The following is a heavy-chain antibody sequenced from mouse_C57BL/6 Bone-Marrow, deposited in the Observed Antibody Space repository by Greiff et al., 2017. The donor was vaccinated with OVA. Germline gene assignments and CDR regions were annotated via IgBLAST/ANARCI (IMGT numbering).Heavy chain of an antibody. Sequence: VQLQQSGAELARPGASVKLSCKASGYTFTSYGISWVKRRTGQGLEWIGEIYPRSGNTYYNEKFKGKATLTADKSSSTAYMELRSLTSEDSAVYFCARYGGWFAYWGQGTLVTVSA. CDR2: IYPRSGNT. J-gene: IGHJ3*01. D-gene: IGHD1-1*01. CDR1: GYTFTSYG. CDR3: ARYGGWFAY. V-gene: IGHV1-81*01.